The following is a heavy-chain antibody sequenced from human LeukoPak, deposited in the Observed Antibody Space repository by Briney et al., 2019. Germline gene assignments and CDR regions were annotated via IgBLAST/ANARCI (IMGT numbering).Heavy chain of an antibody. CDR1: GGSFSGYY. CDR2: IKHSGST. D-gene: IGHD2-2*01. J-gene: IGHJ4*02. Sequence: SETLSLTCAVYGGSFSGYYWSWIRQPPGKGLEWIGEIKHSGSTNYNPSLKSRVTISVDTSKNQFSLKLSSVTAADTAVYYCARGVHCSSTSCSSSGFDHWGQGTLVTVSS. CDR3: ARGVHCSSTSCSSSGFDH. V-gene: IGHV4-34*01.